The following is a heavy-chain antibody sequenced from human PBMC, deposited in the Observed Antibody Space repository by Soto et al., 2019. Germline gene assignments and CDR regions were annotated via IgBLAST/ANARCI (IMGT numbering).Heavy chain of an antibody. D-gene: IGHD3-3*01. CDR3: ARARYDFWSGYPRAGYGMDV. J-gene: IGHJ6*01. Sequence: QVQLQQWGAGLLKPSETLSLTCAVYGGSFSGYYWSWIRQPPGKGLEWIGEINHSGSTNYNPSLKSRVTISVDTSKNQFFLKLSSVTAADTAVYYCARARYDFWSGYPRAGYGMDVW. V-gene: IGHV4-34*01. CDR2: INHSGST. CDR1: GGSFSGYY.